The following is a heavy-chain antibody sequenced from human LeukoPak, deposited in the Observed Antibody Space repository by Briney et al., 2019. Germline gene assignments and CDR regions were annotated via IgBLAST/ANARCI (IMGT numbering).Heavy chain of an antibody. D-gene: IGHD3-10*01. J-gene: IGHJ6*02. CDR3: AKDLVGSGTYSYYYGLDV. V-gene: IGHV3-43*02. CDR2: ISGDGTST. CDR1: GFIFDDYA. Sequence: GGSLRLSCAASGFIFDDYAMHWGRQVPGKGLEWVSLISGDGTSTYYADSVKGRFTISRDNFKNSLYLQMSSLRTDDTALYYCAKDLVGSGTYSYYYGLDVWGQGTTVTVSS.